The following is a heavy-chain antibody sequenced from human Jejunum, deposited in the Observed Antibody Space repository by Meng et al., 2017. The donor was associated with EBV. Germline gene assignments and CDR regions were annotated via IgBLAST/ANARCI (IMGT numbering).Heavy chain of an antibody. J-gene: IGHJ4*02. Sequence: QVHLKASGPGLVKPSGTLSLTCAASTGSLFSSNWWTWVRQHPGEGLEWIGDIYHSGSTNYNPYLKRRLTLSLDKSKNQFALKLRSVTAADTAVYYCASIHPSIDSWGPGTLVTVSS. V-gene: IGHV4-4*02. CDR1: TGSLFSSNW. CDR2: IYHSGST. CDR3: ASIHPSIDS. D-gene: IGHD2-21*01.